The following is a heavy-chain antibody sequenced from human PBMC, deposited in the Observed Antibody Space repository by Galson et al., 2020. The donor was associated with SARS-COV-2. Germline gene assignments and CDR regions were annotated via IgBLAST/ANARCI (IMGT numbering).Heavy chain of an antibody. CDR2: FDPEDGET. Sequence: ASVKVSCKVSGYTLTELSMHWVRQAPGQGLEWMGGFDPEDGETIYAQKFQGRVTMTEDTSTDTAYMELSSLRSEDTAVYYCATAYADSGNPVSRDYWGQGTLVSVSS. J-gene: IGHJ4*02. CDR3: ATAYADSGNPVSRDY. D-gene: IGHD1-26*01. V-gene: IGHV1-24*01. CDR1: GYTLTELS.